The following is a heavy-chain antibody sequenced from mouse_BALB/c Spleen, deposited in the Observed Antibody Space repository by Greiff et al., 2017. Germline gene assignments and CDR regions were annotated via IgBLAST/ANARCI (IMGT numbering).Heavy chain of an antibody. D-gene: IGHD2-1*01. CDR2: INPGSGGT. CDR3: ARHYGNYDAMDY. Sequence: QVQLQQSGAELVRPGTSVKVSCKASGYAFTNYLIEWVKQRPGQGLEWIGVINPGSGGTNYNEKFKGKATLTADTSSSTAYMQLSSLTSDDSAVYFCARHYGNYDAMDYWGQGTSVTVSS. CDR1: GYAFTNYL. J-gene: IGHJ4*01. V-gene: IGHV1-54*03.